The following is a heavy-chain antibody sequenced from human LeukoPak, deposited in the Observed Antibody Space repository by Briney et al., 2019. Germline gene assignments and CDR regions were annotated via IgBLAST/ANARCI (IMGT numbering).Heavy chain of an antibody. V-gene: IGHV3-48*03. Sequence: GGSLRLSCAASGFTFNNYEMNWVRQSPGKGLEWVSYISSSSSTIYYADSVKGRFTISRDNAKNSLYLQMNSLRAEDTAVYYCAELGITMIGGVWGKGTTVTISS. CDR3: AELGITMIGGV. J-gene: IGHJ6*04. CDR1: GFTFNNYE. D-gene: IGHD3-10*02. CDR2: ISSSSSTI.